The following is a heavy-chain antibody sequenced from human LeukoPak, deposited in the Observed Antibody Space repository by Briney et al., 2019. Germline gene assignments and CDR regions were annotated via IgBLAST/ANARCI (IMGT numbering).Heavy chain of an antibody. V-gene: IGHV3-30*04. D-gene: IGHD3-10*01. CDR2: ISYDGSNK. CDR1: GFTFSSYA. J-gene: IGHJ5*02. CDR3: ARDGNYNQNWFDP. Sequence: GGSLRLSCAASGFTFSSYATHWVRQAPGKGLEWVAVISYDGSNKYYADSVKGRFTISRDNSKNTLYLQMNSLRTEDTAVYYCARDGNYNQNWFDPWGQGTLVTVSS.